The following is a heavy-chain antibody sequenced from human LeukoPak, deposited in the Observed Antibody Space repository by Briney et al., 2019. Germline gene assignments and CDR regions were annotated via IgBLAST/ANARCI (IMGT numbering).Heavy chain of an antibody. D-gene: IGHD2-2*01. J-gene: IGHJ5*02. CDR1: SGSISTSNYY. Sequence: SETLSLTCTVSSGSISTSNYYWGWVRQPPGKALEWIGNIFYSGSTYYSPSLKSRVTISLDTSRNQFSLKLSSVTAADTAVYYCARGVRYCSSTSCSVNWFDPWGQGTLVTVSS. CDR3: ARGVRYCSSTSCSVNWFDP. CDR2: IFYSGST. V-gene: IGHV4-39*07.